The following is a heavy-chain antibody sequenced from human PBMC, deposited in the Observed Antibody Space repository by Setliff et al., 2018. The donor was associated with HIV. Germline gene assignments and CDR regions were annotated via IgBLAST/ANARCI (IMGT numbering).Heavy chain of an antibody. CDR2: FDPQDGKT. CDR3: ARELNEQWDGTCYFDY. CDR1: GYTLTEVS. D-gene: IGHD6-19*01. J-gene: IGHJ4*02. Sequence: GASVKVSCKIAGYTLTEVSMHWVRQAPGKGLEWMGYFDPQDGKTIYAQKFQGRVTITADESTSTAYMELSSLKSDDTDVYYCARELNEQWDGTCYFDYWGQGTLVTVSS. V-gene: IGHV1-24*01.